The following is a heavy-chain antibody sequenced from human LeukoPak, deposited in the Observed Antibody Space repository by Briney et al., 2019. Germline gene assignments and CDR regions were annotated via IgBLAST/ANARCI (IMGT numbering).Heavy chain of an antibody. D-gene: IGHD6-19*01. Sequence: GGSLRLSCAASGFSFGSYWMTWVRQAPGKGLEWVGRSRNKANNYATQYAASVKGRFTISRDNSKNSLYLQMNSLKTEDTAVYYCARADSSGWYPVYWGQGTLVTVSS. CDR3: ARADSSGWYPVY. CDR2: SRNKANNYAT. V-gene: IGHV3-72*01. J-gene: IGHJ4*02. CDR1: GFSFGSYW.